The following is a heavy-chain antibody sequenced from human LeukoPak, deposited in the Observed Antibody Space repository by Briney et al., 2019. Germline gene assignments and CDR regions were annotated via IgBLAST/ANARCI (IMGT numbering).Heavy chain of an antibody. V-gene: IGHV3-23*01. Sequence: GGSLRLSCAASGFTFSGYSMTWVRQAPGKGLEWVSTVTSSGGSTYYADSVKGRFTNSRDNSKKTLYLQMNSLRAEDTAVYYCAKTMGAIDHDCWGQGTLVTVSS. CDR2: VTSSGGST. CDR3: AKTMGAIDHDC. D-gene: IGHD1-26*01. CDR1: GFTFSGYS. J-gene: IGHJ4*02.